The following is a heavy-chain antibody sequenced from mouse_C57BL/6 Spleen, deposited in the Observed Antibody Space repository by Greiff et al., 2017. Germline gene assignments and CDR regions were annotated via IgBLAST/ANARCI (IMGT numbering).Heavy chain of an antibody. CDR1: GFTFSDYG. J-gene: IGHJ2*01. Sequence: EVMLVESGGGLVKPGGSLKLSCAASGFTFSDYGMHWVRQAPEKGLEWVAYISSGSSTIYYADTVKGRFTISRDNAKNTLFLQMTSLRSEDTAMYYCARPDYSKNSYFDYWGQGTTLTVSS. V-gene: IGHV5-17*01. D-gene: IGHD2-5*01. CDR3: ARPDYSKNSYFDY. CDR2: ISSGSSTI.